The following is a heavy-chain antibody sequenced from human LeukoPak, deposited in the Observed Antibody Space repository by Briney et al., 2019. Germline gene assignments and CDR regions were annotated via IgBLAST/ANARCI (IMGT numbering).Heavy chain of an antibody. D-gene: IGHD7-27*01. V-gene: IGHV3-30*03. CDR2: ISYDGSNK. CDR3: AQEGFSGAYDH. CDR1: GFTFSSYG. Sequence: GGSLRLSCAASGFTFSSYGMHWVRQAPGKGLEWVAVISYDGSNKYYADSVKGRFTISRDNSKNTLYLQMNSLRAEDTAVYYCAQEGFSGAYDHWGQGTLVTVSS. J-gene: IGHJ5*02.